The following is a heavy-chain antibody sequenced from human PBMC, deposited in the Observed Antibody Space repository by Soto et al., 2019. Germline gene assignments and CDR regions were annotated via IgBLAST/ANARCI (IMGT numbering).Heavy chain of an antibody. J-gene: IGHJ6*02. CDR3: ARGRITIFGVAANYGMDV. CDR1: GFSLSTSGMC. D-gene: IGHD3-3*01. CDR2: IDWDDDK. V-gene: IGHV2-70*11. Sequence: SGPTLVNPTQTLTLTCTFSGFSLSTSGMCVSWIRQPPGKALEWLARIDWDDDKYYSTSLKTRLTISKDTSKNQVVLTMTNMDPVDTATYYCARGRITIFGVAANYGMDVWGQGTTVTVSS.